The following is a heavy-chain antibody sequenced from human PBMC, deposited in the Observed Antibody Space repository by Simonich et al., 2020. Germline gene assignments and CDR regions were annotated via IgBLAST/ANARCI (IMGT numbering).Heavy chain of an antibody. CDR1: GFTFSSYS. V-gene: IGHV3-21*01. CDR3: ARWIAVAGTGAYGMDV. D-gene: IGHD6-19*01. Sequence: EVQLVESGGGLFKPGGSLRLSCAASGFTFSSYSLNWVRQAPGKGLEWVSSISSSSSYIYYADAGKGRFTITRDNAKNSRYLQMNSLRAEDTAVYYCARWIAVAGTGAYGMDVWGQGTTVTVSS. J-gene: IGHJ6*02. CDR2: ISSSSSYI.